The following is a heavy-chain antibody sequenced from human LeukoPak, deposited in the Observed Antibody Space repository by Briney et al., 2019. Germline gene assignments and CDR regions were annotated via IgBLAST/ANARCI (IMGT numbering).Heavy chain of an antibody. CDR1: GASIRSHY. D-gene: IGHD2-2*01. V-gene: IGHV4-59*11. CDR3: ARGSTRYEA. J-gene: IGHJ5*02. CDR2: IYGSGST. Sequence: SETLSLTCTVSGASIRSHYWSWIRQPPGEGLEWIGYIYGSGSTDYNPSLKSRVTISIDTSKNQLYLKVTSVTAADTAVYYCARGSTRYEAWGQGTLVTVSS.